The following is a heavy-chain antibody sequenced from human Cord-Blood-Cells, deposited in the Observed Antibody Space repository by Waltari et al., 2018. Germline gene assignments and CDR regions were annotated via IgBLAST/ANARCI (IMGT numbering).Heavy chain of an antibody. D-gene: IGHD6-13*01. CDR2: INHSAST. CDR3: ARSPGSWYYVDY. V-gene: IGHV4-34*01. Sequence: QVQLQQWGAGLLKPSETLSLTCAVYGGFFSGYYWSWIRQPPAKGLEWIGEINHSASTNSHPSLKCRVTISVDTAKHQFALRLSSVTAADKAVYYCARSPGSWYYVDYWGQGTLVTVSS. J-gene: IGHJ4*02. CDR1: GGFFSGYY.